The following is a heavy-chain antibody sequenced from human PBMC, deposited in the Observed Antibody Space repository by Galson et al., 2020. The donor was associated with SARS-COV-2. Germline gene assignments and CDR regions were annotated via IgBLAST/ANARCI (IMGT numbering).Heavy chain of an antibody. Sequence: SETLSLTCAVSNSSITSGSYWGWIRQSPGKGLEWIGSINHSGNTHRNPSLKSRVTISVDTSQNQFSLKLSSVTAADTAVYYCARHLEIWFRKLSSVSWFDPWGQGTLVSVS. CDR3: ARHLEIWFRKLSSVSWFDP. V-gene: IGHV4-38-2*01. CDR2: INHSGNT. D-gene: IGHD3-10*01. J-gene: IGHJ5*02. CDR1: NSSITSGSY.